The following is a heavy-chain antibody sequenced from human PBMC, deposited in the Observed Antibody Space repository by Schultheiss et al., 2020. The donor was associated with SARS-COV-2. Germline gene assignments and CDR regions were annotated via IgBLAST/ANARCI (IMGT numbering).Heavy chain of an antibody. Sequence: GGSLRLSCAASVFTFSSYGMHWVRQAPGKGLEWVAFIWYDGSIKYYADSVKGRFTISRDNSKNTLYLQMNSLRAEDTAVYYCARSGLWFGELSHYYYYGMDVWGQGTTVTVSS. CDR1: VFTFSSYG. D-gene: IGHD3-10*01. CDR3: ARSGLWFGELSHYYYYGMDV. CDR2: IWYDGSIK. J-gene: IGHJ6*02. V-gene: IGHV3-33*08.